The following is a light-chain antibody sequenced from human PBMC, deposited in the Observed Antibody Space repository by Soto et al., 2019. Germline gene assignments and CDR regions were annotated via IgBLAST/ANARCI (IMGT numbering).Light chain of an antibody. CDR3: QQHGTSPPYT. CDR2: GAS. J-gene: IGKJ2*01. V-gene: IGKV3-20*01. Sequence: EIVLTQSPGTLSLSPGERATLSCRASQSISSSYLAWYQQKPGQAPRLLIYGASSRATGILDRFSGSGSGTDFSLTISRLEPEDSAVYYCQQHGTSPPYTFGQGTKLEIK. CDR1: QSISSSY.